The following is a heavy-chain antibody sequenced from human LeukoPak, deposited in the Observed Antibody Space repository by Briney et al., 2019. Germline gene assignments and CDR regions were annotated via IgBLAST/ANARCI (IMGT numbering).Heavy chain of an antibody. Sequence: EASVKVSCKASGGTFSSYAISWVRQAPGQGLEWMGRIIPILGIANYAQKFQGRVTITADKSTSTAYMELRSLRSDDTAVYYCARAGTRGFDYWGQGTLVTVSS. CDR1: GGTFSSYA. D-gene: IGHD6-13*01. CDR3: ARAGTRGFDY. CDR2: IIPILGIA. J-gene: IGHJ4*02. V-gene: IGHV1-69*04.